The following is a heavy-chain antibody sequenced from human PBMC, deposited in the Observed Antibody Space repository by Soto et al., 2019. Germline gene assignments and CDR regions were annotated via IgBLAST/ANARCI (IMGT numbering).Heavy chain of an antibody. CDR1: GGPITSGDSS. D-gene: IGHD5-12*01. Sequence: QVQLQESGPGLVKPSQTLSLTCTVSGGPITSGDSSWGWIRHPPGKGLEWIGYIYYSGSTYYNPSLKSRVTISVDTSKNQFSLKLSSVTAADTAVYYCAARDVATIMYWGQGTLVTVSS. CDR2: IYYSGST. CDR3: AARDVATIMY. J-gene: IGHJ4*02. V-gene: IGHV4-30-4*01.